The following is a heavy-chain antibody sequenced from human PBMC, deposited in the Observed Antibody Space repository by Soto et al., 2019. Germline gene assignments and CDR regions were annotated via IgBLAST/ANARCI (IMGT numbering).Heavy chain of an antibody. CDR3: ARDIARDYGDHQYGMDV. CDR2: ISSSSSYI. CDR1: GFTFSSYS. V-gene: IGHV3-21*01. Sequence: GGSLRLSCAASGFTFSSYSMNWVRQAPGKGLEWVSSISSSSSYIYYADSVKGRFTISRDNAKNSLYLQMNSLRAEDTAVYYCARDIARDYGDHQYGMDVWGQGTTVTVSS. D-gene: IGHD4-17*01. J-gene: IGHJ6*02.